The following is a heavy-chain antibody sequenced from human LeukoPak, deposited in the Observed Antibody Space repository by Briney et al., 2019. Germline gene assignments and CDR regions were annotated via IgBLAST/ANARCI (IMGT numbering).Heavy chain of an antibody. Sequence: SETLSLTCTVSGGSISSYYWSWIRQPPGKGLEWIGYIYYSGSTNYNPSLKSRVTISVDTSKNQFSLKLSSVTAADTAVYYCARLRSGTGYFDFWGQGTLVTVSS. V-gene: IGHV4-59*01. CDR1: GGSISSYY. D-gene: IGHD3-9*01. J-gene: IGHJ4*02. CDR3: ARLRSGTGYFDF. CDR2: IYYSGST.